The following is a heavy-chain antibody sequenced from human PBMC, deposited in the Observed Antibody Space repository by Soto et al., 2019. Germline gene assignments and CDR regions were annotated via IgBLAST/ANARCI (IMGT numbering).Heavy chain of an antibody. J-gene: IGHJ4*02. D-gene: IGHD3-10*01. CDR1: GYTFTSYA. Sequence: QVQLVQSGAEVKKPGASVKVSCKASGYTFTSYAISWVRQAPGQGLEWMGWISAYNGNTNYAQKLQGRVTMTTDTTTPTAYMELRSLRSAATARYYCARSGAPAGYWGQGNLVTVSS. V-gene: IGHV1-18*01. CDR3: ARSGAPAGY. CDR2: ISAYNGNT.